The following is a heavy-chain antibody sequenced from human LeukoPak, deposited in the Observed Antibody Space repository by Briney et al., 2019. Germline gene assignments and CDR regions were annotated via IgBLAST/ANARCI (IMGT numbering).Heavy chain of an antibody. Sequence: GESLKISCKGSGYSFTSYWIGWVRQMPGKGLEWMGIICPGDSDTRYSPSFQGQVTISADKSISTAYLQWSSLKASDTAMYYCARHKGYDTLTGYFVPPFDYWGQGTLVTVSS. CDR2: ICPGDSDT. D-gene: IGHD3-9*01. J-gene: IGHJ4*02. CDR1: GYSFTSYW. CDR3: ARHKGYDTLTGYFVPPFDY. V-gene: IGHV5-51*01.